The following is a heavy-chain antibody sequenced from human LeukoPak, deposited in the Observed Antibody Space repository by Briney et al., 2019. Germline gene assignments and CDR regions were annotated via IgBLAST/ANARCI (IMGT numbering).Heavy chain of an antibody. J-gene: IGHJ6*02. CDR3: AKDQGDYDFWSGYYNYYYYGMDV. D-gene: IGHD3-3*01. CDR1: GSTFSSYG. CDR2: ISYDGSNK. V-gene: IGHV3-30*18. Sequence: GGSLRLSCAASGSTFSSYGMHWVRQAPGKGLEWVAVISYDGSNKYYADSVKGRFTISRDNSRNTLYLQMNSLRAEDTAVYYCAKDQGDYDFWSGYYNYYYYGMDVWGQGTTATVSS.